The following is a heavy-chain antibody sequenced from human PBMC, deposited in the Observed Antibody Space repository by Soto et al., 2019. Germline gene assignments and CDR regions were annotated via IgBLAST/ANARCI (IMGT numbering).Heavy chain of an antibody. D-gene: IGHD2-15*01. Sequence: QVRLEEYGGGVVQPGRSLRLSCSGSGFTFSRNGMHWVRQTPEKGLEWVAVISHDGTDQRYGDSVRGRFSISRDDSKNTVFLQMNSLRPDDTAVYFCARDGYCGTDKCYSGLPDYWGQGTLVTVSS. CDR2: ISHDGTDQ. CDR1: GFTFSRNG. CDR3: ARDGYCGTDKCYSGLPDY. J-gene: IGHJ4*02. V-gene: IGHV3-30*03.